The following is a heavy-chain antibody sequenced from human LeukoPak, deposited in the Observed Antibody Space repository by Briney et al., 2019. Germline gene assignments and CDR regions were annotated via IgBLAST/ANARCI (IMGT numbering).Heavy chain of an antibody. CDR2: IYPGDSDT. D-gene: IGHD2-21*02. CDR1: GYSFTSYW. J-gene: IGHJ3*02. Sequence: GESLKISFKGSGYSFTSYWIGWVRQMPGKGLEWMGIIYPGDSDTRYSPSFQGQVTISADKSISTAYLQWSSLEASDTAMYYCARRRYCGGDCYDRAFDIWGQGTMVTVSS. CDR3: ARRRYCGGDCYDRAFDI. V-gene: IGHV5-51*01.